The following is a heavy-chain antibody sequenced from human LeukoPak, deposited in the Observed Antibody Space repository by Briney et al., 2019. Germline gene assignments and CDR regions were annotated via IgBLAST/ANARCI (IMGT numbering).Heavy chain of an antibody. CDR1: GFTFSSYS. CDR2: ISSSSSYI. V-gene: IGHV3-21*04. Sequence: GGSLRLSCAASGFTFSSYSMNWVRQAPGKGLEWVSSISSSSSYIYYADSVKGRFTISRDNSKNTLYLQMNSLRAEDTAVYYCAKSPMDYCGGDCYEGPVVVYWGQGTLVTVSS. D-gene: IGHD2-21*02. CDR3: AKSPMDYCGGDCYEGPVVVY. J-gene: IGHJ4*02.